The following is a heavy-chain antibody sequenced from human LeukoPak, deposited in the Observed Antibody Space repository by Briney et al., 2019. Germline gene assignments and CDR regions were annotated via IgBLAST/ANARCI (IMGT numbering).Heavy chain of an antibody. J-gene: IGHJ6*03. CDR2: ISAYNGNT. D-gene: IGHD4-17*01. V-gene: IGHV1-18*01. CDR3: ARDYGDYVRYYYYYMDV. CDR1: GYTFTSYG. Sequence: ASVKVSCKASGYTFTSYGISWVRQAPGQGLEWMGWISAYNGNTNYAQKLQGRVTMTTDTSTSTAYMELRSLRSDDTAVYYCARDYGDYVRYYYYYMDVWGKGTTVTVSS.